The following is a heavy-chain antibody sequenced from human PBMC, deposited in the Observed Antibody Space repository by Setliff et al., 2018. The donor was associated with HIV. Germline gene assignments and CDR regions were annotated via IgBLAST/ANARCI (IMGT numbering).Heavy chain of an antibody. CDR2: IDPSGSRI. CDR3: AKVDNGHCTSASGRDVDY. J-gene: IGHJ4*02. Sequence: TGGSLRLSCAASEFTLSGYSMSWVRQVPGKGLELVSAIDPSGSRIFYSDSVKGRFTISRDNSKNNLYLQMNSLTAEDTAVYYCAKVDNGHCTSASGRDVDYWGQGTLVTV. D-gene: IGHD2-2*03. CDR1: EFTLSGYS. V-gene: IGHV3-23*01.